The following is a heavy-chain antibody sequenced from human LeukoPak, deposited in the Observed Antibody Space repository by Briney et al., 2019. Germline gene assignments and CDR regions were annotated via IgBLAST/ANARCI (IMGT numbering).Heavy chain of an antibody. CDR2: IYYSGST. V-gene: IGHV4-39*01. D-gene: IGHD3-10*01. CDR1: GGSISSSSYY. CDR3: ARHWRNLYYGSGSYYMDY. J-gene: IGHJ4*02. Sequence: SETLSLTCTVSGGSISSSSYYWGWIRQPPGKGLEWIGSIYYSGSTYYNPSLKSRVTISVDTSKNQFSLKLSSVTAADTAVYYCARHWRNLYYGSGSYYMDYWGQGTLVTVSS.